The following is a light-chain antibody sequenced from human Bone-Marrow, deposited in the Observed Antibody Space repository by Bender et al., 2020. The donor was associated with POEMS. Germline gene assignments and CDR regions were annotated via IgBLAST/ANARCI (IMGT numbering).Light chain of an antibody. CDR2: TNN. V-gene: IGLV1-44*01. CDR1: GSNIGGYP. CDR3: QSADVTGTYDVI. J-gene: IGLJ2*01. Sequence: QSVLTQPPSVSGTPGQRVTISCSGSGSNIGGYPVNWYQQLPGTAPRLLIYTNNERPSGVPDRFSASSSGTVVTLTISGVQAEDEADYYCQSADVTGTYDVIFGGGTKLTVL.